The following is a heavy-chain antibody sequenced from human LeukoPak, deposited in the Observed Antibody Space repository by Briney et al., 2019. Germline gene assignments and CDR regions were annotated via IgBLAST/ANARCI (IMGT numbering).Heavy chain of an antibody. CDR3: VRRGDY. V-gene: IGHV3-21*01. J-gene: IGHJ4*02. Sequence: GGSLRLSCTASGFTLSSYGMNWVRQAPGKGLEWVSSISRNSIYIYYADSVKGRFTISRDNAKNLLYLQMNSLRAEDTAVYYCVRRGDYWGQGTLVTVSS. D-gene: IGHD3-10*01. CDR2: ISRNSIYI. CDR1: GFTLSSYG.